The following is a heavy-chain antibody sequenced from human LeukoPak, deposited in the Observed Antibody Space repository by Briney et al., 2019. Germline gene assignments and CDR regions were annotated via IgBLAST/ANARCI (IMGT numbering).Heavy chain of an antibody. V-gene: IGHV1-18*01. J-gene: IGHJ4*02. Sequence: ASVKVSCKASGGTFSSYAISWVRQAPGQGLEWMGWISAYNGNTNYAQKLQGRVTMTTDTSTSTAYMELRSLRSDDTAVYYCARIFYDILTGYHHGSEFDYWGQGTLVTVSS. CDR2: ISAYNGNT. CDR1: GGTFSSYA. CDR3: ARIFYDILTGYHHGSEFDY. D-gene: IGHD3-9*01.